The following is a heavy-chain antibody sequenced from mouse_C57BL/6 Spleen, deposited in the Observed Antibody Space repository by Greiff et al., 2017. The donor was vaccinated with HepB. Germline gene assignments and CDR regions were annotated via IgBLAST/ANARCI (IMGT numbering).Heavy chain of an antibody. CDR2: IYPGDGDT. D-gene: IGHD2-3*01. J-gene: IGHJ1*03. CDR3: ARRTAYDGYYGWYFDV. V-gene: IGHV1-80*01. Sequence: VESGASVKISCKASGYAFSSYWMNWVKQRPGKGLEWIGQIYPGDGDTNYNGKFKGKATLTADKSSSTAYMQLSSLTSEDSAVYFCARRTAYDGYYGWYFDVWGTGTTVTVSS. CDR1: GYAFSSYW.